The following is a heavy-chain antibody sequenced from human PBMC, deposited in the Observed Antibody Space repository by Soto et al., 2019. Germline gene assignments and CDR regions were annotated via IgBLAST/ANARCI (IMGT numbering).Heavy chain of an antibody. CDR3: ARGDSSGYYYVH. V-gene: IGHV2-70*04. D-gene: IGHD3-22*01. CDR1: GFSLSTSGMR. CDR2: IDWDDDK. J-gene: IGHJ4*02. Sequence: PTLVNPTQTLTLTCTFSGFSLSTSGMRVSWIRQPPGKALEWLARIDWDDDKFYSTSLKTRLTISKDTSKNQVVLTMTNMDPVDTATYYCARGDSSGYYYVHWGQGTLVTVSS.